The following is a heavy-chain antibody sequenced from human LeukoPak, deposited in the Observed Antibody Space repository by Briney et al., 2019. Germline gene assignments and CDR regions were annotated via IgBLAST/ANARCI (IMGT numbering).Heavy chain of an antibody. D-gene: IGHD6-13*01. CDR1: VGTFSSYA. CDR2: IIPILGIA. V-gene: IGHV1-69*04. CDR3: ARGEMSSSPPPNRFEP. Sequence: SVKVSCKASVGTFSSYAISWVRQAPGQGMDWIGRIIPILGIANYAQKFQGRVTITADKSTSTAYMDWSRLRCEDPAVYYCARGEMSSSPPPNRFEPWGERTLVTVSS. J-gene: IGHJ5*02.